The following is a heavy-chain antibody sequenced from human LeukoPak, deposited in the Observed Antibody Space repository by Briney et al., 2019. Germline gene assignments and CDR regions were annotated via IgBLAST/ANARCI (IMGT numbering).Heavy chain of an antibody. CDR3: AREGRDSDPRVCDS. J-gene: IGHJ4*02. Sequence: PAGKGLEWIGRIHPSGSTNYNPSLKSRLTMSVDKSKSQFSLILNSVTAADTAVYYCAREGRDSDPRVCDSWGQGTLVTVSS. D-gene: IGHD6-6*01. V-gene: IGHV4-4*07. CDR2: IHPSGST.